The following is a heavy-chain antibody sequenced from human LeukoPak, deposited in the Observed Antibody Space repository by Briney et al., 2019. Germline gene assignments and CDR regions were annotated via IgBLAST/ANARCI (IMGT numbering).Heavy chain of an antibody. CDR2: ISDSGSTI. J-gene: IGHJ4*02. D-gene: IGHD3-22*01. Sequence: PGGSLRLSCAASGFIFSDYYITWIRQTPGKGLEWLSYISDSGSTINYADSVKGRLTISRDNAKKSLFLQMNSLRAEDTAVYYCAIYYDSSGSIDHWGQGTLVTVSS. V-gene: IGHV3-11*01. CDR3: AIYYDSSGSIDH. CDR1: GFIFSDYY.